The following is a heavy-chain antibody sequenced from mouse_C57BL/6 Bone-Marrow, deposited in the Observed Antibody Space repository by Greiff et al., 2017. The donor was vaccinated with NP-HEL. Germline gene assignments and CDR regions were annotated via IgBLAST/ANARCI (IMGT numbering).Heavy chain of an antibody. J-gene: IGHJ2*01. Sequence: QVQLQQSGAELVKPGASVKLSCKASGYTFTSYWMHWVKQRPGQGLEWIGMIHPNSGSTNYNEKFKSKATLTVDKSSSTAYMQLSSLTSEDSAVYYCARRVYSLLSFDYWGQGTTLTVSS. V-gene: IGHV1-64*01. CDR1: GYTFTSYW. CDR3: ARRVYSLLSFDY. CDR2: IHPNSGST. D-gene: IGHD6-1*01.